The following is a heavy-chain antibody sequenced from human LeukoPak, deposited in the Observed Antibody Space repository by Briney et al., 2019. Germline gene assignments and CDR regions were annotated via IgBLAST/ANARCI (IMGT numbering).Heavy chain of an antibody. CDR3: TRDPFFLVGAPGYHFDS. J-gene: IGHJ4*02. Sequence: GGSLRLSCAASGSTFSSYWMNWVRQAPGKGLEWVANIKQDGSEKHYVDSVKGRFTISRDNAKSSLYLQMNSLRAEDTAVYYCTRDPFFLVGAPGYHFDSWGQGTLVTVSS. V-gene: IGHV3-7*01. CDR1: GSTFSSYW. CDR2: IKQDGSEK. D-gene: IGHD1-26*01.